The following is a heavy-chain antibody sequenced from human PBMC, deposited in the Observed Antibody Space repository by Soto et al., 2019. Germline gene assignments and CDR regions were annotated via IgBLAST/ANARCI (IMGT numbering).Heavy chain of an antibody. J-gene: IGHJ5*02. V-gene: IGHV3-30-3*01. CDR2: ISYDGSNK. Sequence: QVQLVESGGGVVQPGRSLRLSCAASGFTFSSYAMHWVRQAPGKGLEWVAVISYDGSNKYYADSVKGRFTISRDNSKNTLYLQMNSLRAEDTAVYYCSRGSGDILTRRFVPWGQATLVTVSS. D-gene: IGHD3-9*01. CDR1: GFTFSSYA. CDR3: SRGSGDILTRRFVP.